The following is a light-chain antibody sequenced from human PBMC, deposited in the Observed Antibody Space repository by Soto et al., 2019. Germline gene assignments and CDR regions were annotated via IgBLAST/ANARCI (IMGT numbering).Light chain of an antibody. CDR2: EVS. CDR1: SSDVGSYNL. V-gene: IGLV2-23*02. J-gene: IGLJ3*02. Sequence: QSALTQPASVSGSPGQSLTISFTGTSSDVGSYNLVSWYQQHPGKAPKLMIYEVSKRPSGVSNRVSGSKSGNTASLTIAGLQAEDEADYYCCSYAGSSTWVFGGGSQLTV. CDR3: CSYAGSSTWV.